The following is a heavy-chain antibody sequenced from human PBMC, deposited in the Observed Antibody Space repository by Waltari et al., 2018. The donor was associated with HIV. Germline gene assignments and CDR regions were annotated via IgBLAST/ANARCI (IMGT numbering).Heavy chain of an antibody. J-gene: IGHJ2*01. CDR3: VRPAKDPTGHYPTLWYFDV. V-gene: IGHV3-11*04. CDR2: TNPSGDRL. Sequence: QVNLVESGGGLVKPGGSLELSCVASGFTFSDYYMAWIRQSPGKGRELVAYTNPSGDRLYYVDSLKGRITISRDNSKKSVVLQMDSLRAEDSSLYYCVRPAKDPTGHYPTLWYFDVWGRGTLVTVSA. D-gene: IGHD3-3*01. CDR1: GFTFSDYY.